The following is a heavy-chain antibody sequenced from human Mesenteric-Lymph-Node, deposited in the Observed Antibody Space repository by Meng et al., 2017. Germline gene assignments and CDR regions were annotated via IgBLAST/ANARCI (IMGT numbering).Heavy chain of an antibody. CDR1: GYTFTTYA. V-gene: IGHV1-3*01. Sequence: QVHLVQSGAEVKKPGASVKVSCKASGYTFTTYAILWVRQAPGQRLEWMGWINAGNGNTRYSQKFQGRVSITRDTSASTAYMELSSLRSEDTAVYYCARCIAVAGNWFDPWGQGTLVTVSS. CDR2: INAGNGNT. J-gene: IGHJ5*02. D-gene: IGHD6-19*01. CDR3: ARCIAVAGNWFDP.